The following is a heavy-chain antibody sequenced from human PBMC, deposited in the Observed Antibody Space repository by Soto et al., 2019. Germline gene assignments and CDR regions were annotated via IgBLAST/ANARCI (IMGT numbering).Heavy chain of an antibody. Sequence: QITLKESGPTLVKPTQTLTLTCSFFGFSLSTSGVGVGWIRQPPGKALEWLALIYWDDDKRYSPSLKSRLTITTDTPKNQVFLTMTNMDPVDTATYYCAHTRYSYGWYYFDYWGQGTLVTVSS. D-gene: IGHD5-18*01. V-gene: IGHV2-5*02. CDR3: AHTRYSYGWYYFDY. CDR2: IYWDDDK. J-gene: IGHJ4*02. CDR1: GFSLSTSGVG.